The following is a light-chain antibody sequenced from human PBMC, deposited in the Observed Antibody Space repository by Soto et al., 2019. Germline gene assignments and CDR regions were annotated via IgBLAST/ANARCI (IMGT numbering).Light chain of an antibody. CDR1: SSNIGDNF. Sequence: QSVLTQPPSVSAAPGQKVTISCSGSSSNIGDNFVSWYQHLPGTAPKRLIYNNNERSPGIPDRFSGSKSGTSATLGISGLQTGDEADYYCGAWDNSLSAVVFGGGTQLTVL. CDR2: NNN. CDR3: GAWDNSLSAVV. J-gene: IGLJ3*02. V-gene: IGLV1-51*01.